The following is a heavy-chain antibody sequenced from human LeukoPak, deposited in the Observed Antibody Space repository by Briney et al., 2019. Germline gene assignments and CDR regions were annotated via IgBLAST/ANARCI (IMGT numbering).Heavy chain of an antibody. CDR2: IWSDGTNR. CDR3: ARDAQRGFDYSNSLRY. V-gene: IGHV3-33*01. J-gene: IGHJ4*01. Sequence: GGSLRLSCAASGFIFGHHGTHWVRQAPGKGLEWVAVIWSDGTNRFYVDSVKGRFTISRDNSQSTVFLQMNSLRVNDTAIYYCARDAQRGFDYSNSLRYWGHGTLVTVSS. CDR1: GFIFGHHG. D-gene: IGHD4-11*01.